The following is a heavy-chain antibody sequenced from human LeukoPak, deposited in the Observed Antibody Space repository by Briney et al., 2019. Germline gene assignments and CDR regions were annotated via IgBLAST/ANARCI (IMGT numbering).Heavy chain of an antibody. V-gene: IGHV1-8*01. J-gene: IGHJ4*02. Sequence: GASVKVSCKASGYTFTSYDINWVRQATGQGLEWMGWTNPNSGNTGYAQKFQGRVTMTRNTSISTAYMELSSLRSEDTAVYYCASSTYYYDSSGYYWGILGYWGQGTLVTVSS. CDR3: ASSTYYYDSSGYYWGILGY. CDR1: GYTFTSYD. D-gene: IGHD3-22*01. CDR2: TNPNSGNT.